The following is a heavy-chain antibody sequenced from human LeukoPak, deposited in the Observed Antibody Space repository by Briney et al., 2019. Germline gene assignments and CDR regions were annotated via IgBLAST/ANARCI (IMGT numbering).Heavy chain of an antibody. CDR3: ARDQIFWSGLPDY. D-gene: IGHD3-3*01. CDR2: ISYDGSNK. CDR1: GFTFSSYA. Sequence: GGSLRLSCAASGFTFSSYAMHWVRQAPGKGLEWMAVISYDGSNKYYADSVKGRFTISRDNSKNTLYLQMNSLRAEDTAVYYCARDQIFWSGLPDYWGQGTLVTVSS. J-gene: IGHJ4*02. V-gene: IGHV3-30-3*01.